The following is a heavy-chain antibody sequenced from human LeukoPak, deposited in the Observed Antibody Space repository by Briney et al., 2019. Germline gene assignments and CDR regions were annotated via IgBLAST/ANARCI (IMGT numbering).Heavy chain of an antibody. CDR2: ISSSSSTI. J-gene: IGHJ4*02. CDR3: ARDLAGELNHFDY. V-gene: IGHV3-48*01. D-gene: IGHD1-26*01. Sequence: QSGGSLRLSCAASGFTFSSYSMNWVRQAPGKGLEWVSYISSSSSTIYYADSVKGRFTISRDNAKNSLYLQMNSLSAEDTAVYYCARDLAGELNHFDYWGQGTLVTVSS. CDR1: GFTFSSYS.